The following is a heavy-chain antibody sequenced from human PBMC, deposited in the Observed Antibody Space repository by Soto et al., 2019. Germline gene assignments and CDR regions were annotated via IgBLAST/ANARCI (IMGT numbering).Heavy chain of an antibody. CDR3: ARVKAYYDFWSGSPPHYYYYGMDV. Sequence: PSETLSLTCAVYGGSFSGCYWSWIRQPPGKGLEWIGEIIHSGSTNYNPSLKSRVTISVDTSKNQFSLKLSSVTAADTAVYYCARVKAYYDFWSGSPPHYYYYGMDVWGQGTTVTDSS. D-gene: IGHD3-3*01. J-gene: IGHJ6*02. CDR2: IIHSGST. CDR1: GGSFSGCY. V-gene: IGHV4-34*12.